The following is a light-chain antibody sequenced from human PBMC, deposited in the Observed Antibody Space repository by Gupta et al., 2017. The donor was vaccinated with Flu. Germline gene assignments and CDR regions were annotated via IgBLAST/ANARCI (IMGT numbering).Light chain of an antibody. CDR2: SAS. Sequence: NCMSSQPIVYKSNNKNSLSWYQQQPGQPPKLLICSASTRKSGLPDRFSGSGSGTSFTLTISRLQAEDVAVYYCQQYQGTPYTFGQGTKLEI. J-gene: IGKJ2*01. CDR1: QPIVYKSNNKNS. CDR3: QQYQGTPYT. V-gene: IGKV4-1*01.